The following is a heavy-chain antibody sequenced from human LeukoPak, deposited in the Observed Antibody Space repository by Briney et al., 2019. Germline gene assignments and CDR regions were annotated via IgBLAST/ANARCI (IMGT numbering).Heavy chain of an antibody. Sequence: PSQTLSLTCTVSGGSISSGDYYWSWIRQSPGKGLEWIGYIYYSGSTYYNPPLKSRVTISVDTSKNQFSLKLSSVTAADTAVYYCARGPYYYDSSGSDYWGQGTLVTVSS. D-gene: IGHD3-22*01. J-gene: IGHJ4*02. CDR1: GGSISSGDYY. CDR3: ARGPYYYDSSGSDY. V-gene: IGHV4-30-4*08. CDR2: IYYSGST.